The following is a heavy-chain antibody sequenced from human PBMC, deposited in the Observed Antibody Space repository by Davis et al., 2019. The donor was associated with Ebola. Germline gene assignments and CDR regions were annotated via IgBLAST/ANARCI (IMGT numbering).Heavy chain of an antibody. CDR3: ARSRALVYYDSSGFGY. V-gene: IGHV3-48*02. CDR2: ISSSSSTI. D-gene: IGHD3-22*01. CDR1: GFLFSSYD. Sequence: GGSLRLSCAASGFLFSSYDMIWVRQAPGKGLEWVSYISSSSSTIYYADSVKGRFTISRDNAKNSLYLQMNSLRDEDTAVYYCARSRALVYYDSSGFGYWGQGTLVTVSS. J-gene: IGHJ4*02.